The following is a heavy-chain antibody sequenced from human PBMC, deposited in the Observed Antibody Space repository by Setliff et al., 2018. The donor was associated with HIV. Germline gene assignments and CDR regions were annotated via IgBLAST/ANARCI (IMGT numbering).Heavy chain of an antibody. V-gene: IGHV3-73*01. CDR1: GFTFSGSA. Sequence: GGSLRFSCAASGFTFSGSAIHWVRQASGRGLEWIGRIRTKINNYAPAYAASVEDRLSISRDDSKGIAYLQMDSLKNEDTAVYYCARGPHKYCSVTNCMYDLWGQGTLVTVSS. CDR3: ARGPHKYCSVTNCMYDL. D-gene: IGHD2-15*01. CDR2: IRTKINNYAP. J-gene: IGHJ4*02.